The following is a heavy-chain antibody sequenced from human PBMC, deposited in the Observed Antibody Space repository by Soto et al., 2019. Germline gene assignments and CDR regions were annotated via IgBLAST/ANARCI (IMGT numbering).Heavy chain of an antibody. V-gene: IGHV5-51*01. J-gene: IGHJ6*02. CDR2: INPGDSDI. Sequence: GESLKISCKASGYSFTTYWIAWVRQMPGKGLEWMGIINPGDSDIKYSPSFQGQVTISADNPISTAYLQWSSLKASDTVMYYCARHEKFYYYYGMDVWGQGTAVTVSS. CDR3: ARHEKFYYYYGMDV. CDR1: GYSFTTYW.